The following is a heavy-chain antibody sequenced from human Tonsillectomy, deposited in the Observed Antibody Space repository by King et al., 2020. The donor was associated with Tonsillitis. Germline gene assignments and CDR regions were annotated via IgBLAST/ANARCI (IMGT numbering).Heavy chain of an antibody. Sequence: VQLVESGGGLVQPGGSLRLSCAASGFTFSSYAINWVRQAPGRGLEWISYITTSGNTEYNADSLKGRFTISRDNAKNSLYLQMNSLRPEDTGVYYCAREYYYYMDGWGKGTTVTVSS. J-gene: IGHJ6*03. CDR1: GFTFSSYA. V-gene: IGHV3-48*03. CDR2: ITTSGNTE. CDR3: AREYYYYMDG.